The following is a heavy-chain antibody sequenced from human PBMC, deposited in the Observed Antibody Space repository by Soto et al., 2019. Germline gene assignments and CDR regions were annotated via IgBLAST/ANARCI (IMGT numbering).Heavy chain of an antibody. J-gene: IGHJ4*02. CDR2: ISAYNGNI. V-gene: IGHV1-18*01. Sequence: QVQLVQSGGEVKKPGASVKVSCKASAYTFTNYGISWVRQAPGQGLEWMGWISAYNGNINYAQKFRGRVTMTTGTSTSSAYLGVGGLGSEDTAVYYCGRSGSRWKLREFDSWGQGNLVTVSS. CDR1: AYTFTNYG. CDR3: GRSGSRWKLREFDS. D-gene: IGHD6-13*01.